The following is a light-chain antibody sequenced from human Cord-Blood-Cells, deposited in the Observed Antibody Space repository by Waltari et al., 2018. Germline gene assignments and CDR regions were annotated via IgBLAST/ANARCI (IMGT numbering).Light chain of an antibody. CDR1: QSLVYNDGNTY. J-gene: IGKJ3*01. CDR3: MQGTHWPFT. V-gene: IGKV2-30*01. Sequence: VVMTQSPLSLPVTLGQPASISCRSSQSLVYNDGNTYLNWFQQRPGQSPRRLIYKVSNRDSGVPDRVSGSGSGTDFTLKISRVEAEDVGVYYCMQGTHWPFTFGPGTKVDIK. CDR2: KVS.